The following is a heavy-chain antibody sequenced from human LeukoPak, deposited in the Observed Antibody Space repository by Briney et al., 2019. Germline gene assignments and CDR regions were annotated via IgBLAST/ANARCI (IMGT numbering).Heavy chain of an antibody. CDR3: AREGSIVARIDY. Sequence: PGGSLRLSCEASGFTFDNYAMHWVRQAPGRRLEWVAVISFDGNQEYYPDSVKGRFTISRDNSKNTLYLQMNGLKTEDTAVYYCAREGSIVARIDYWGQGALVIVSS. V-gene: IGHV3-30-3*01. D-gene: IGHD3-16*02. J-gene: IGHJ4*02. CDR2: ISFDGNQE. CDR1: GFTFDNYA.